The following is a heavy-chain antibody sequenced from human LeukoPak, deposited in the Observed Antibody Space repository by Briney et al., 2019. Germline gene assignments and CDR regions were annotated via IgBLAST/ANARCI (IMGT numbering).Heavy chain of an antibody. CDR1: GFTFGDYA. CDR2: IRSKAYGGTT. Sequence: GGSLRLSCTASGFTFGDYAMSWVRQAPGKGLEWVGFIRSKAYGGTTEYAASVKGRFTISRDDSKSIAYLQMNSLKTEDTAVYYCTRDLTVEWLSGGYYFDYWGQGTLVTVSS. D-gene: IGHD3-3*01. V-gene: IGHV3-49*04. CDR3: TRDLTVEWLSGGYYFDY. J-gene: IGHJ4*02.